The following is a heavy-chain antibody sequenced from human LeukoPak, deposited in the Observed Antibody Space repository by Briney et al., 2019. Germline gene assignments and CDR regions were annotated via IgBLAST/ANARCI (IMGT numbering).Heavy chain of an antibody. Sequence: SETLSLTCAVYGGSFSGYYWSWIRQPPGKGLEWIGRIYTSGSTNYNPSLKSRVTISVDTSKNQFSLKLSSVTAADTAVYYCTSGSYSFYYMDVWGKGTTVTVSS. J-gene: IGHJ6*03. CDR2: IYTSGST. CDR1: GGSFSGYY. D-gene: IGHD1-26*01. CDR3: TSGSYSFYYMDV. V-gene: IGHV4-59*10.